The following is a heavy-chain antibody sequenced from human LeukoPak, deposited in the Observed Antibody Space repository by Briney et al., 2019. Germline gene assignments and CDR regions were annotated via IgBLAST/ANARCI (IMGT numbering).Heavy chain of an antibody. CDR3: AGHRRNRYCSSTSCLGNWFDP. D-gene: IGHD2-2*01. CDR2: IYYSGST. CDR1: GGSISSGGYY. J-gene: IGHJ5*02. Sequence: PSETLSLTCTVSGGSISSGGYYWSWIRQHPGKGLEWIGYIYYSGSTYYNPSLKSRVTISVDTSKNQFSLKLSSVTAADTAVYYCAGHRRNRYCSSTSCLGNWFDPWAREPWSPSPQ. V-gene: IGHV4-31*03.